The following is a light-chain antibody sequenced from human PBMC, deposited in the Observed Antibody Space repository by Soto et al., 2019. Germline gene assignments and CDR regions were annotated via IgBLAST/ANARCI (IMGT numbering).Light chain of an antibody. Sequence: EIVLTQSPGTLSLSPGERATLSCRASQSVNSRFLAWYQQKPGQAPRLLMYGASTRATGITDRCSGSGYGADLTLTISRLEPEDFAVYYCHQYGSSPPMYTFGQGTQLEIK. CDR3: HQYGSSPPMYT. CDR2: GAS. V-gene: IGKV3-20*01. CDR1: QSVNSRF. J-gene: IGKJ2*01.